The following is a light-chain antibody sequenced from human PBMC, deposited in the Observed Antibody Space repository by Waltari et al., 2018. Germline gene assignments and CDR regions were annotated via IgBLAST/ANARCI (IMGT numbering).Light chain of an antibody. CDR2: EVN. V-gene: IGLV2-14*01. CDR3: CSFTRASTWV. Sequence: QSALTQPASVSGSPGQSITISGTGTNGDLGNYNYVSWYQQRPGKAPKLIIYEVNNRPSGVSNRFSGSKSGNTASLTISGLQAEDEADYYCCSFTRASTWVFGGGTKLTVL. J-gene: IGLJ3*02. CDR1: NGDLGNYNY.